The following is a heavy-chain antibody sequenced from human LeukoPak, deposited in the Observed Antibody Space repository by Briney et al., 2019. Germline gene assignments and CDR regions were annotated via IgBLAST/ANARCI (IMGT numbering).Heavy chain of an antibody. J-gene: IGHJ3*02. CDR3: ARGLWFGEPHAFDI. D-gene: IGHD3-10*01. Sequence: PSETLSLTCAVYGGSFSGYYWSWIRQPPGKGLEWIGEINHSGGTNYNPSLKSRVTISVDTSKNQFSLKLGSVTAADTAVYYCARGLWFGEPHAFDIWGQGTMVTVSS. CDR1: GGSFSGYY. V-gene: IGHV4-34*01. CDR2: INHSGGT.